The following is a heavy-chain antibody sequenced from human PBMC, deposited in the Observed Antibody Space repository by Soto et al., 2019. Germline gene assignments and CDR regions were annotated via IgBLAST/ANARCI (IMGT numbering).Heavy chain of an antibody. CDR3: AREVVTATLFDY. D-gene: IGHD2-21*02. CDR1: GGSTSSSSYY. J-gene: IGHJ4*02. CDR2: ISYSGST. Sequence: SETLSLTCTVSGGSTSSSSYYWGWIRQPPGKGLEWIGSISYSGSTYYNPSLKSRVTISVDTSKNQFSLKLSSVTAADTAVYYCAREVVTATLFDYWGQGTLVTVSS. V-gene: IGHV4-39*02.